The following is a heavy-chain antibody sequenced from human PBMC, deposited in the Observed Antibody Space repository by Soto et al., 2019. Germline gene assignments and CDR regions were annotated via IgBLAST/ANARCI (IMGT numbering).Heavy chain of an antibody. J-gene: IGHJ4*02. Sequence: EVQLLESGGGVVQPGGSLRLSCVASGFNFKKFAMSWVRQAPGEGLEWVSGISCCGGSTSYADSVKGRFSIARDDSTNTLSLQMNNMRVEDTAQYYCAKADGEQWLLPDLDKWGQGTLVTVS. CDR3: AKADGEQWLLPDLDK. CDR1: GFNFKKFA. CDR2: ISCCGGST. V-gene: IGHV3-23*01. D-gene: IGHD6-19*01.